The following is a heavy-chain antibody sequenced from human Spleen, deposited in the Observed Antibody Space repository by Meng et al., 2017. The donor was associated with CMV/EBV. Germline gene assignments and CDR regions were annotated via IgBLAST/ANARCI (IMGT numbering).Heavy chain of an antibody. J-gene: IGHJ4*02. V-gene: IGHV4-59*12. CDR1: GGSISSYY. D-gene: IGHD4-11*01. CDR2: IYNSGNT. CDR3: ATGVSDYSNYGY. Sequence: SETLSLTCTVSGGSISSYYWSWIRQPPGKGLEWIGYIYNSGNTNYNPSLKSRVTISVDTSKNQFSLKLSSVTAADTAVYYCATGVSDYSNYGYWGQGTLVTVSS.